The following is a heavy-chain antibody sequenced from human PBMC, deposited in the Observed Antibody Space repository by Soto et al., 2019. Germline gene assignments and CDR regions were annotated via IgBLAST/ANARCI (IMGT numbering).Heavy chain of an antibody. CDR2: IIPIFGTA. CDR1: GGTFSSYA. D-gene: IGHD2-15*01. CDR3: ARDRDCSGGSCYAGVWFDP. Sequence: QVQLVQSGAEVKKPGSSVKVSCKASGGTFSSYAISWVRQAPGQGLEWMGGIIPIFGTANYAQKFQGRVTITADESTSTAYMELGSLRSEDTAVYYCARDRDCSGGSCYAGVWFDPWGQGTLVTVSS. V-gene: IGHV1-69*12. J-gene: IGHJ5*02.